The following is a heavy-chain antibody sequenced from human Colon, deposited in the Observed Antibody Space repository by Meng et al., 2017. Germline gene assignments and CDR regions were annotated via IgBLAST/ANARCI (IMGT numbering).Heavy chain of an antibody. V-gene: IGHV4-4*02. CDR3: ARRNSNNWFDP. Sequence: QVELQGSGPGLVKRSGTLSLTGTVSGGSITSRDWWSWVRQTPGKGLEWIGETYQNGRPNYNPSLKSRVTITVDKSKNQFSLRLSSVTAADTAVYYCARRNSNNWFDPWGQGILVTVSS. J-gene: IGHJ5*02. CDR2: TYQNGRP. CDR1: GGSITSRDW. D-gene: IGHD2/OR15-2a*01.